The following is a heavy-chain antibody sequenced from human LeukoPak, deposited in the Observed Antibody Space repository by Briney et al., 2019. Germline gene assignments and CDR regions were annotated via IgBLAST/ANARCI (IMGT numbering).Heavy chain of an antibody. CDR3: SRESGAFSPFGY. CDR1: GGSISSTNW. Sequence: SETLSLTCGVSGGSISSTNWYSWVRQPPGQGLEWIGEISLSGLTNYNPSLKSRVTMSLDKSKNLLSLTLTSVIAADTAVYYCSRESGAFSPFGYWGQGTLVTVTS. CDR2: ISLSGLT. J-gene: IGHJ4*02. V-gene: IGHV4-4*02. D-gene: IGHD1-26*01.